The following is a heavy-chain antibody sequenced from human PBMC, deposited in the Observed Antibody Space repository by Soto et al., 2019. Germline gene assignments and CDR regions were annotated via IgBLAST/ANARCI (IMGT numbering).Heavy chain of an antibody. CDR2: ISGSGSAT. CDR1: GFTFNSYA. CDR3: TKDTYGAVAGTHRFGP. D-gene: IGHD6-19*01. V-gene: IGHV3-23*01. J-gene: IGHJ5*02. Sequence: EVQLLESGGDLVQPGGSLRLSCEASGFTFNSYAMNWVRQTPGKRLEWVSGISGSGSATFYADSVKGRFTISRDNSKNTLYLQMNNLRTEDTALYYCTKDTYGAVAGTHRFGPRVQGTLVTVSS.